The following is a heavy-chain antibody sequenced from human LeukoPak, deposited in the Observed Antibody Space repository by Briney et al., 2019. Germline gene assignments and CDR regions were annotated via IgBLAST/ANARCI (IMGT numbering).Heavy chain of an antibody. J-gene: IGHJ6*03. D-gene: IGHD3-3*01. CDR1: GGSISSYY. V-gene: IGHV4-59*01. Sequence: PSETLSLTCTVSGGSISSYYWSWIRQPPGKGLEWIGYIYYSGSTNYNPSLKSRVTISVDTSKNQFSLKLSSVTAADTAVYYCARGGVYYDFWSGYYTTGLYYMDVWGKGTTVTVSS. CDR2: IYYSGST. CDR3: ARGGVYYDFWSGYYTTGLYYMDV.